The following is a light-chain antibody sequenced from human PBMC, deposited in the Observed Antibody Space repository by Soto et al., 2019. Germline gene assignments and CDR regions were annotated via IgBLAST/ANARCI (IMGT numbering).Light chain of an antibody. V-gene: IGKV3-11*01. CDR2: DAS. CDR3: QQRSNWPPVFT. CDR1: QSVSSY. Sequence: EIVLTQSPATLSLSPRERATLSCRASQSVSSYLAWYQQNRGQAPRLLIYDASNRATGIPARFSGSGSGTDFTLTISSLEPEDFAVYYCQQRSNWPPVFTFGPGTKVDIK. J-gene: IGKJ3*01.